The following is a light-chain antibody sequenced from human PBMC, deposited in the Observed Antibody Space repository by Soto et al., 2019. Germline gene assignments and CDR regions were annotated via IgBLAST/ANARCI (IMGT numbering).Light chain of an antibody. J-gene: IGKJ1*01. CDR3: QQLNSYLRT. CDR1: QGISSY. CDR2: AAS. Sequence: DIPLTQSPSFLSASVGDRVTITCRASQGISSYLAWYQQKPGKAPKLLIYAASTLQSGVPSRFSGSGSGTEFTLTISSLQPEDFATYYCQQLNSYLRTFGQGTKVEIK. V-gene: IGKV1-9*01.